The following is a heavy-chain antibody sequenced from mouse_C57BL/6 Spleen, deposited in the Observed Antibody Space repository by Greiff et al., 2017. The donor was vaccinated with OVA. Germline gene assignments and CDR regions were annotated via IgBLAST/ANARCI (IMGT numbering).Heavy chain of an antibody. CDR2: IDPEDGET. CDR1: GFNIKNYY. J-gene: IGHJ2*01. V-gene: IGHV14-2*01. CDR3: ASPVVAKYYFDY. Sequence: EVHLVESGAELVKPGASVKLSCTASGFNIKNYYMHWVKQRTEQGLEWIGRIDPEDGETKYAPKFQGKATITADTSSNTAYLQLSSLTSEDTAVYYCASPVVAKYYFDYWGQGTTLTVSS. D-gene: IGHD1-1*01.